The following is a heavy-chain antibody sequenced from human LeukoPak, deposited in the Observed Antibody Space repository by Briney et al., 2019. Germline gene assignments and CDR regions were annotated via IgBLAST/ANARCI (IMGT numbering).Heavy chain of an antibody. CDR3: AREGIQLWLPKNWFDP. Sequence: SQTLSLTCAIAGDSVSSNSAAWNWIRQSPSRGLEWLGRTYYRSKWYNDYAVSVKSRITINPETSKNQFSLQLNYVTPEDTAVYYCAREGIQLWLPKNWFDPWGQGTLVTVSS. D-gene: IGHD5-18*01. V-gene: IGHV6-1*01. CDR1: GDSVSSNSAA. CDR2: TYYRSKWYN. J-gene: IGHJ5*02.